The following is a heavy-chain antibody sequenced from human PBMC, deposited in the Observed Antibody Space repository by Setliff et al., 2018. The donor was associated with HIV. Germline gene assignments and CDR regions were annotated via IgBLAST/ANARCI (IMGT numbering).Heavy chain of an antibody. V-gene: IGHV5-51*01. CDR1: DYTFTSYW. Sequence: GESLKISCRASDYTFTSYWIAWVRQRPGKGLEWMGIIYPGDLDTRYSPSFEGQVVISADKSISTAYLHWNNLRASDTAIYYCARNYGEPDWHFDLWGRGTLVTVSS. D-gene: IGHD4-17*01. CDR3: ARNYGEPDWHFDL. J-gene: IGHJ2*01. CDR2: IYPGDLDT.